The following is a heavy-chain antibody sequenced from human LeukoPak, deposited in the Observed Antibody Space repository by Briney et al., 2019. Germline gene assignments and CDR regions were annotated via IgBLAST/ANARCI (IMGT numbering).Heavy chain of an antibody. CDR1: GGSISSYY. CDR2: IYYSGST. CDR3: ARAYYYDSSGYCLPPSYYFDY. V-gene: IGHV4-59*01. Sequence: SETLSLTCTVSGGSISSYYWSWIRQPPGKGLEWIGYIYYSGSTNYNPSLKSRVTISVDTSKNQFSLKLSSVTAADTAVYYCARAYYYDSSGYCLPPSYYFDYWGQGTLVTVSS. D-gene: IGHD3-22*01. J-gene: IGHJ4*02.